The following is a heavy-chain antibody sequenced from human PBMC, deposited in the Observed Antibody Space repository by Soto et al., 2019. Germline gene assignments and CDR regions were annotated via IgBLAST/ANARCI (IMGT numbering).Heavy chain of an antibody. D-gene: IGHD3-22*01. CDR3: ATYYYDSSGPLR. V-gene: IGHV3-23*01. J-gene: IGHJ4*02. Sequence: EVQLLESGGGLVQPGGSLRLSCAASGFTFSSYAMSWVRQAPGKGLEWVSAISGSGGSTYYADSVKGRFTISRDNSKNTLYLQMNSLRAEDTAVYYCATYYYDSSGPLRWGQGTLVTVSS. CDR1: GFTFSSYA. CDR2: ISGSGGST.